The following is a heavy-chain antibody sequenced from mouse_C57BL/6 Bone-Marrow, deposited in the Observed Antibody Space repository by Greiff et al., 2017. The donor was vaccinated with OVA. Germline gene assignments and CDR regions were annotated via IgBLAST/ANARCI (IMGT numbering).Heavy chain of an antibody. CDR2: IDPENGDT. CDR1: GFNIKDDY. Sequence: EVQLQQSGAELVRPGASVKLSCTASGFNIKDDYMHWVKQRPEQGLEWIGWIDPENGDTEYASKFQGKATITADTSSNTAYLQLSSLTSEDTAVYYCTLDGYFPSFAYWGQGTLVTVSA. CDR3: TLDGYFPSFAY. V-gene: IGHV14-4*01. J-gene: IGHJ3*01. D-gene: IGHD2-3*01.